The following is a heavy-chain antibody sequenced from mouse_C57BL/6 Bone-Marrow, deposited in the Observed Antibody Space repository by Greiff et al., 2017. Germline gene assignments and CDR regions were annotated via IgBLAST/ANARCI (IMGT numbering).Heavy chain of an antibody. CDR3: ARGCTVVPYYAMDY. J-gene: IGHJ4*01. CDR1: GYTFTSYG. CDR2: IYIGNGYT. D-gene: IGHD1-1*01. Sequence: EVQRVESGAELVRPGSSVKMSCKTSGYTFTSYGINWVKQRPGQGLEWIGYIYIGNGYTEYNEKFKGKATLTSDTSSSTAYMQLSSLTSEDSAIYFCARGCTVVPYYAMDYWGQGTSVTVSS. V-gene: IGHV1-58*01.